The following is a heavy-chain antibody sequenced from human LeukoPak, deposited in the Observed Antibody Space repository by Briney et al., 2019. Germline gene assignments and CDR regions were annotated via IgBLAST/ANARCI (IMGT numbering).Heavy chain of an antibody. D-gene: IGHD3-16*01. CDR1: GDTVSSNSGA. CDR2: TYYRSKWYT. Sequence: SQTLSLTCGVSGDTVSSNSGAWNWIRQSPSRGLEWLGRTYYRSKWYTDYVESVKSRITINPDTSKNQVSLQLNSVTPEDTAVYFCAKGDKMLTWRRTYNRFDPWGQGTLATVSS. CDR3: AKGDKMLTWRRTYNRFDP. V-gene: IGHV6-1*01. J-gene: IGHJ5*02.